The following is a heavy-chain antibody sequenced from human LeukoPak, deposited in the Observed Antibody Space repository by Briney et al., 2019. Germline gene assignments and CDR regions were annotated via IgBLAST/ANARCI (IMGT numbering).Heavy chain of an antibody. D-gene: IGHD3-9*01. Sequence: GGSLRLSCAASGFTFSSYAMSWVRQAPGKGLEWVSAISGSGGSTYYADSVKGRFTISRDNSKNTLYLQMNSLRAEDTAVYYCAKVRHNNALVSLYYFDYWGQGTLVTVSS. V-gene: IGHV3-23*01. CDR3: AKVRHNNALVSLYYFDY. CDR1: GFTFSSYA. CDR2: ISGSGGST. J-gene: IGHJ4*02.